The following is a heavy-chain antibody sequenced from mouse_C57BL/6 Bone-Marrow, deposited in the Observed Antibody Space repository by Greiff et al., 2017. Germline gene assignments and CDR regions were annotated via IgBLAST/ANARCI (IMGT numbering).Heavy chain of an antibody. V-gene: IGHV1-80*01. CDR3: ASLSHYYGSSYWYFDV. Sequence: VQLQQSGAELVKPGASVKISCKASGYAFSSYWMNWVKQRPGKGLEWIGQSYPGDGDTNYNGKFKGKATLTADKSSSTAYMQLSSLTSEDSAVYFCASLSHYYGSSYWYFDVWGTGTTVTVSS. CDR2: SYPGDGDT. D-gene: IGHD1-1*01. CDR1: GYAFSSYW. J-gene: IGHJ1*03.